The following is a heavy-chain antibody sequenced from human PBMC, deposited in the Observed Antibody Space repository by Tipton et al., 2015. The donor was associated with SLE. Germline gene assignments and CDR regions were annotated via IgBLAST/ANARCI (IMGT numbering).Heavy chain of an antibody. V-gene: IGHV3-23*01. CDR2: ISGSGGST. CDR3: AGSSGYCYWYFDL. CDR1: GFTFSSYA. Sequence: SLRLSCAASGFTFSSYAMSWVRQAPGKGLEWVSAISGSGGSTYYADSVKGRFTISRDNSKNTLYLQMNSLRAEDTAVYYCAGSSGYCYWYFDLWGRGTLVTVSS. D-gene: IGHD3-22*01. J-gene: IGHJ2*01.